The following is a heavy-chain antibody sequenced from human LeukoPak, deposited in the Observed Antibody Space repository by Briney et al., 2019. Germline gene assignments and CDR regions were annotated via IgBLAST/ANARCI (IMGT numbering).Heavy chain of an antibody. Sequence: ASVKVSCKASGGTFSSYAISWVRQAPGQGLEWMGRIIPIFGTANYAQKFQGRVTITTDESTSTAYMELSSLRSEDTAVYYCARQGDYYDSSGQRTYLDYWGQGTLVTVSS. CDR1: GGTFSSYA. J-gene: IGHJ4*02. D-gene: IGHD3-22*01. V-gene: IGHV1-69*05. CDR2: IIPIFGTA. CDR3: ARQGDYYDSSGQRTYLDY.